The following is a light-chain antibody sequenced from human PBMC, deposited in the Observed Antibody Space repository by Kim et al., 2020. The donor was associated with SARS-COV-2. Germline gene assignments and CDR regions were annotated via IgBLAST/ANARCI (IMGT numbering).Light chain of an antibody. CDR2: SSS. J-gene: IGKJ4*01. CDR1: QGIGNY. Sequence: ASEGDRVTITGRASQGIGNYLAWYQQKSGKPPRLLIHSSSALHSGVPSRFSGSGSGTDFTLTIRSLQPEDIGTYYCQRYSSVPFTFGGGTKVDIK. V-gene: IGKV1-27*01. CDR3: QRYSSVPFT.